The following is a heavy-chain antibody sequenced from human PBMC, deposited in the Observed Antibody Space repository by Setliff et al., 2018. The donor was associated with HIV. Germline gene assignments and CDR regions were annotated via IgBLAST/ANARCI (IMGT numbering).Heavy chain of an antibody. D-gene: IGHD4-17*01. J-gene: IGHJ3*02. V-gene: IGHV4-59*01. CDR1: RGSISRYY. CDR3: ARDRPPSTVDMLGAFDR. CDR2: ICYTGTT. Sequence: PSETLSLTCTVSRGSISRYYWSWIRQPPGKGLEWIGYICYTGTTKYNPSLKSRVTMSVATSKNQLSLKLSSLTAADTAVYYCARDRPPSTVDMLGAFDRWGQGTMVTVSS.